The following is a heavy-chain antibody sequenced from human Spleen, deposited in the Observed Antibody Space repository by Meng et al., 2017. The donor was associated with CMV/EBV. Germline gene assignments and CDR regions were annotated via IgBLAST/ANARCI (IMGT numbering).Heavy chain of an antibody. D-gene: IGHD2-2*01. V-gene: IGHV3-73*01. J-gene: IGHJ3*02. CDR1: GFTFSGSA. CDR3: AKGEIVVVPAANPELDDAFDI. CDR2: IRSKANSYAT. Sequence: GGSLRLSCAASGFTFSGSAMHWVRQASGKGLEWVGRIRSKANSYATAYAASVKGRFTISRDDSKNTAYLQMNSLKTEDTAVYYCAKGEIVVVPAANPELDDAFDIWGQGTMVTVSS.